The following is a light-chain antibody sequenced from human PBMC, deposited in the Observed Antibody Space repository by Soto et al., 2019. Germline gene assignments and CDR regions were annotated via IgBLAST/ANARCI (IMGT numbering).Light chain of an antibody. CDR2: AAS. Sequence: EIHITQSNSTLSGSVGDRVTITCRASQVISTSLAWYQVKPGKAPKLLIYAASTLESGVPSRFSATVSGTEFSLTITSLQPEDFATYYCPQLSVSPITSGHVARLAIK. CDR3: PQLSVSPIT. V-gene: IGKV1-9*01. J-gene: IGKJ5*01. CDR1: QVISTS.